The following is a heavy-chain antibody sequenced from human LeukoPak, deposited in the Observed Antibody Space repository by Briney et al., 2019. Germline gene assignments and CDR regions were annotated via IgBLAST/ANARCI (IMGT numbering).Heavy chain of an antibody. CDR3: AKDIYYYDSSGQYSFDY. D-gene: IGHD3-22*01. CDR1: GFTFSSYG. V-gene: IGHV3-30*18. CDR2: ISYDGSNK. Sequence: GGSLRLSCAASGFTFSSYGMHWVRQAPGKGLEWVAVISYDGSNKYYADSVKGRFTISRDNSKNTLYLQMNSLRAEDTAVYYCAKDIYYYDSSGQYSFDYWGQGTLAPSPQ. J-gene: IGHJ4*02.